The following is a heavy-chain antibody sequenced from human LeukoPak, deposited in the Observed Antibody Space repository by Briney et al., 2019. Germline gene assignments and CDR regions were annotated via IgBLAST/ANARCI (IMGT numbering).Heavy chain of an antibody. J-gene: IGHJ4*02. CDR1: GYTFTGYY. Sequence: ASVKVSCKASGYTFTGYYMHWVRQAPGQGLEWMGWINPNSGGTNYAQKFQGRVTMTRDTSISTAYMELSRLRSDDTAVYYCARRRVIDGYKHAGFDYWGQGTLVTVSS. V-gene: IGHV1-2*02. CDR2: INPNSGGT. CDR3: ARRRVIDGYKHAGFDY. D-gene: IGHD5-24*01.